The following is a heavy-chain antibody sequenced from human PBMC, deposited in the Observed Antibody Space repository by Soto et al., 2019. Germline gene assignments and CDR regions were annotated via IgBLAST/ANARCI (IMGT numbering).Heavy chain of an antibody. J-gene: IGHJ3*02. CDR1: GGTFSSYT. D-gene: IGHD3-22*01. Sequence: QVQLVQSGAEVKKPGSSVKVSCKASGGTFSSYTISWVRQAPGQGLEWMGRIIPILGIANYAQKFQGRVTITADKSTSTAYRELSSLRSEDTAVYYCASPTYYYDSSGYGDACDIWGQGTMVTVSS. V-gene: IGHV1-69*02. CDR3: ASPTYYYDSSGYGDACDI. CDR2: IIPILGIA.